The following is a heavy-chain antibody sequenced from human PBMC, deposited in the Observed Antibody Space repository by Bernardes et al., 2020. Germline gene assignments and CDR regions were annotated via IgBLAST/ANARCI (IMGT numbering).Heavy chain of an antibody. Sequence: SETQSLTCAVYGGSFSGYYWSWIRQPPGKGLEWIGEINHSGSTNYNPSLKSRVTISVDTSKNQFSLKLSSVTAADTAVYYCARAGRSTMVRGEAWFDYWGQGTLVTVSS. D-gene: IGHD3-10*01. CDR3: ARAGRSTMVRGEAWFDY. V-gene: IGHV4-34*01. J-gene: IGHJ4*02. CDR2: INHSGST. CDR1: GGSFSGYY.